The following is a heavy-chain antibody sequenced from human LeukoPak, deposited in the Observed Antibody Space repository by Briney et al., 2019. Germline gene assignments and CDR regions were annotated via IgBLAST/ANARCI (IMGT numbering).Heavy chain of an antibody. V-gene: IGHV4-30-2*01. Sequence: SETLSLTCTVSGGSISSGGYYWSWIRQPPGKGLEWIGYIYHSGSTYYNPSLKSRVTMSVDMSKNQFSLKLSSVTAADTAVYYCARLAAAALDYWGQGTLVTVSS. D-gene: IGHD6-13*01. CDR1: GGSISSGGYY. CDR3: ARLAAAALDY. CDR2: IYHSGST. J-gene: IGHJ4*02.